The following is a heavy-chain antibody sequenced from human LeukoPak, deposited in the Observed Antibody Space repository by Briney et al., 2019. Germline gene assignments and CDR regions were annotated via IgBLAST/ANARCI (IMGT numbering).Heavy chain of an antibody. CDR2: INTGNGNT. J-gene: IGHJ6*03. CDR3: ARDLGTMVRGGFPHYSYMDV. D-gene: IGHD3-10*01. V-gene: IGHV1-3*03. Sequence: GASVKVSCKASGYTFTNSGLHWVRQAPGQRLEWMGWINTGNGNTKYSQEFQGRVTITRDTSASTAYMELSSLRSEDMAVYYCARDLGTMVRGGFPHYSYMDVWGKGTAVLVSS. CDR1: GYTFTNSG.